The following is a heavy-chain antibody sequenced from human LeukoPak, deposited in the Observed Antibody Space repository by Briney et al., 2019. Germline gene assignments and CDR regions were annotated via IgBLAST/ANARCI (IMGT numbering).Heavy chain of an antibody. CDR3: ARSRRYRSGGSCGGSTRPFDY. D-gene: IGHD2-15*01. J-gene: IGHJ4*02. Sequence: PSETLSLTCAVYGGSFSGYYWSWIRQPPGKGLEWIGEINHSGSTNYNPSLKSRVTISVDTSKNQFSLKLSSVTAADTAVYYCARSRRYRSGGSCGGSTRPFDYWGQGTLVTVSS. CDR1: GGSFSGYY. V-gene: IGHV4-34*01. CDR2: INHSGST.